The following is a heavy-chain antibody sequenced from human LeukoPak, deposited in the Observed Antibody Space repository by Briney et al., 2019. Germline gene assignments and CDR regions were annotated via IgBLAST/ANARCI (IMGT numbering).Heavy chain of an antibody. CDR2: ISSSGSTI. CDR1: GFTFSDYY. J-gene: IGHJ4*02. D-gene: IGHD2-2*01. Sequence: GGSLRLSCAASGFTFSDYYMSWIRQAPGKGLEWVSYISSSGSTIYYADSVKGRFTISRDNAKNSLYLQMNSLRAEDTAVYYCARPLKDIVVVPAAVDYWGQGTLVTVSS. V-gene: IGHV3-11*04. CDR3: ARPLKDIVVVPAAVDY.